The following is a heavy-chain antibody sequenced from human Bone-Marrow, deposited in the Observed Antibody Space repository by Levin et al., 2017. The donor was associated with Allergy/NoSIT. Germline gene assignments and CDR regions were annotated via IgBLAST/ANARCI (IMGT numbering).Heavy chain of an antibody. Sequence: ASVKVSCKASGYTFTSYGISWVRQAPGQGLEWMGWISAYNGNTNYAQKLQGRVTMTTDTSTSTAYMELRSLRSDDTAVYYCARDMSWILSTAHPLDYWGQGTLVTVSS. CDR1: GYTFTSYG. V-gene: IGHV1-18*01. J-gene: IGHJ4*02. CDR3: ARDMSWILSTAHPLDY. CDR2: ISAYNGNT. D-gene: IGHD2-2*03.